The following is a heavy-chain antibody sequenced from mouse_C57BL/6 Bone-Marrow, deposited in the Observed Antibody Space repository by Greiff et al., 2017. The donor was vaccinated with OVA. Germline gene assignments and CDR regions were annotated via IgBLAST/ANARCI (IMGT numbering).Heavy chain of an antibody. J-gene: IGHJ4*01. Sequence: EVHLVESGGGLVQPGGSLKLSCAASGFTFSDYGMAWVRQAPRQGPEWVAFISNLAYSIYYADTVTGRFTISRENAKNTLYLEMSSLRSEDTAMYYCASAAIVTPYYAMDYWGQGTSVTVSS. CDR3: ASAAIVTPYYAMDY. CDR1: GFTFSDYG. D-gene: IGHD2-5*01. V-gene: IGHV5-15*01. CDR2: ISNLAYSI.